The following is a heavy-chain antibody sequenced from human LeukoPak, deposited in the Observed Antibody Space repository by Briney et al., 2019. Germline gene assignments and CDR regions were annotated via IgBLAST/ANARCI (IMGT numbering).Heavy chain of an antibody. V-gene: IGHV4-59*01. CDR1: GGSISSYY. J-gene: IGHJ4*02. CDR3: ARDRRISGGFDY. CDR2: IYNSGST. Sequence: SETLSLTCTVSGGSISSYYWSWIRQPPGKGLEWIGYIYNSGSTNYNPSLKSRVTISVDTSKNQFSLKLSSVTAADTAVYYCARDRRISGGFDYWGQGTLVTVSS. D-gene: IGHD3-3*02.